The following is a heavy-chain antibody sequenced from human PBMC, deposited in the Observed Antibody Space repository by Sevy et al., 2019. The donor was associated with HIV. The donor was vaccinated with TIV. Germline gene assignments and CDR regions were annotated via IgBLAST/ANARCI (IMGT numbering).Heavy chain of an antibody. V-gene: IGHV3-20*04. J-gene: IGHJ3*02. D-gene: IGHD3-22*01. Sequence: GGSLRLSCAASGFSFDDYVMNWVRQAPGKGLEWVSGINWNGETTGYAESVKGRFTVSRDKDKKVLHLQMNSLRVDDTAVYYCAKDRRGYFHRSGYLISDAFDIWGQGTLVTVSS. CDR3: AKDRRGYFHRSGYLISDAFDI. CDR1: GFSFDDYV. CDR2: INWNGETT.